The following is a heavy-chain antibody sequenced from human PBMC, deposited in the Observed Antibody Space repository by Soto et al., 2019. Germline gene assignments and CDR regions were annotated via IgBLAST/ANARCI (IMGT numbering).Heavy chain of an antibody. CDR1: GYTFTSYG. CDR2: ISAYNGNT. Sequence: GASVKVSCKASGYTFTSYGISWVRQAPGQGLEWMGWISAYNGNTNYAQKLQGRVTMTTDTSTSTAYMELRSLRSDDTAVYYCARDSVGAIIYYGMGVWGQGTTVTVSS. CDR3: ARDSVGAIIYYGMGV. D-gene: IGHD1-26*01. V-gene: IGHV1-18*01. J-gene: IGHJ6*02.